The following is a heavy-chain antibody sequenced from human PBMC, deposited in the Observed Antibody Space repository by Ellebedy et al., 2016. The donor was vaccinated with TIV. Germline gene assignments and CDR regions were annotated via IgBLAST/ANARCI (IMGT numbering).Heavy chain of an antibody. D-gene: IGHD3-10*01. CDR3: VRAGGFTYYYGSGSYSGSYYYGMDV. CDR1: GYTFNTYG. V-gene: IGHV1-18*04. J-gene: IGHJ6*02. Sequence: ASVKVSCKASGYTFNTYGISWVRQAPGQGLEWMGWISGYNGKTNYAQKLQGRVTMTTDTSTGTGYMELRSLRSDDTAVYYCVRAGGFTYYYGSGSYSGSYYYGMDVWGQGTTVTVSS. CDR2: ISGYNGKT.